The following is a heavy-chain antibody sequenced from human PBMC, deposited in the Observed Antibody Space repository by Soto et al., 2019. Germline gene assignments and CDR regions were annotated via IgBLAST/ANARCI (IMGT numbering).Heavy chain of an antibody. CDR1: GGSISSGGYS. D-gene: IGHD3-22*01. Sequence: SETLSLTCAVSGGSISSGGYSWSWIRQPPWKGLEWIGYIYHSGSTYYNPSLKSRVTISVDRSKNQFSLKLSSVTAADTAVYYCARASGEYYYDSSGYWFDYWGQGXLVTVYS. J-gene: IGHJ4*02. CDR3: ARASGEYYYDSSGYWFDY. CDR2: IYHSGST. V-gene: IGHV4-30-2*01.